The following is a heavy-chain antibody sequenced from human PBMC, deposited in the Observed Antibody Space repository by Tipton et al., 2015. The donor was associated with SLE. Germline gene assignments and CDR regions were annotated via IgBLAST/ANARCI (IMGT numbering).Heavy chain of an antibody. CDR3: ARDETSYYYDSSGYYLDY. Sequence: SLRLSCAASGFTFSSYAMHWVRQAPGKGLEWVAVISNDGSNKYYADSVKGRFTISRDNAKNSLYLQMNSLRAEDTAVYYCARDETSYYYDSSGYYLDYWGQGTLVTVSS. CDR2: ISNDGSNK. CDR1: GFTFSSYA. V-gene: IGHV3-30*04. D-gene: IGHD3-22*01. J-gene: IGHJ4*02.